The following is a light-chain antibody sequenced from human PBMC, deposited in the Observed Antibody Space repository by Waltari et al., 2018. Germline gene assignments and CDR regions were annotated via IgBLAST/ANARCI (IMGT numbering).Light chain of an antibody. Sequence: LVLTHPPPPSPPRGPPVNPPCPLSIGPASYAIPCHQQQPEKGPRYLMKLNSDGSHSKGDGIPDRFSGSSSGAERYLTISSLQSEDEADYYCQTWGTAVVFGGGTKLTVL. J-gene: IGLJ2*01. CDR3: QTWGTAVV. CDR2: LNSDGSH. CDR1: IGPASYA. V-gene: IGLV4-69*01.